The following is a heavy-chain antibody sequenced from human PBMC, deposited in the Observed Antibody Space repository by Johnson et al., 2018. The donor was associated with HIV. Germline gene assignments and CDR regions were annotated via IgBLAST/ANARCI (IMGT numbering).Heavy chain of an antibody. Sequence: VQLVESGGGLIQPGGSLRLSCAASGFTVSSNYMRWVRQAPGKGLEWVSVIYSGGSTYYADSVKGRFTISRDNSKHTLYLQMNRLRAEDTAVYYCAKEESGSFLAFDCWGQGTMVTVSS. V-gene: IGHV3-66*03. D-gene: IGHD1-26*01. CDR2: IYSGGST. J-gene: IGHJ3*01. CDR1: GFTVSSNY. CDR3: AKEESGSFLAFDC.